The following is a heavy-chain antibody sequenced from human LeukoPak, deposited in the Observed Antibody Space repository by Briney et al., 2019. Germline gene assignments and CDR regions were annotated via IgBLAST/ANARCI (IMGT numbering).Heavy chain of an antibody. CDR3: ARRNGDYDILTGLEDY. Sequence: ASVKVSCKASGYTFTSYGISWVRQDPGQGLEWMGWISAYNGNTNYAQKLQGRVTMTTDTSTSTAYMELRSLRSDDTAVYYCARRNGDYDILTGLEDYWGQGTLVTVSS. CDR2: ISAYNGNT. J-gene: IGHJ4*02. CDR1: GYTFTSYG. D-gene: IGHD3-9*01. V-gene: IGHV1-18*01.